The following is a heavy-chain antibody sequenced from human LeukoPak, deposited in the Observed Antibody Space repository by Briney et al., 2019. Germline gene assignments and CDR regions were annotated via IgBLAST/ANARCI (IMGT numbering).Heavy chain of an antibody. CDR2: INPSGSP. J-gene: IGHJ4*02. CDR3: ARTGVTGTTSP. CDR1: GGSISGYY. D-gene: IGHD1-1*01. V-gene: IGHV4-4*09. Sequence: SETLSLTCTVSGGSISGYYWNWIRQPPGKGLEWVGYINPSGSPNYNPSLKSRVTMSVDTSKNQFSLKLSSVTAADTAVYYCARTGVTGTTSPWGQGTLVTVSS.